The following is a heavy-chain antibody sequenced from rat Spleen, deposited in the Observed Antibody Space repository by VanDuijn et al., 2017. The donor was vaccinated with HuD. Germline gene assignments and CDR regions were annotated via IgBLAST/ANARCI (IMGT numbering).Heavy chain of an antibody. CDR2: IWSNGGT. Sequence: QVQLKESGPGLVQPSQTLSLTCTVSGLSLASNGVSWIRQPPGKGLEWMGAIWSNGGTDYNSAIKSRLSISRDTSKSQVFLKMNSLTTESTAMYFCVTAEYNLDYWGQGVMVTVSS. CDR3: VTAEYNLDY. J-gene: IGHJ2*01. CDR1: GLSLASNG. D-gene: IGHD1-5*01. V-gene: IGHV2-47*01.